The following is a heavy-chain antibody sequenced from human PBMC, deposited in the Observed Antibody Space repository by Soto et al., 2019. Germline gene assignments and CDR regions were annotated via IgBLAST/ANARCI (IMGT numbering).Heavy chain of an antibody. J-gene: IGHJ4*02. CDR2: IYSGGST. V-gene: IGHV3-53*01. Sequence: PGGSLRLSCAASGFTVSSNYMSWVRQAPGKGLEWVSVIYSGGSTYYADSVKGRFTISRDNSKNTLYLQMNSLRAEDTAVYYCARDIPPGGAAAGTAYWGQGTLVTVSS. CDR1: GFTVSSNY. D-gene: IGHD6-13*01. CDR3: ARDIPPGGAAAGTAY.